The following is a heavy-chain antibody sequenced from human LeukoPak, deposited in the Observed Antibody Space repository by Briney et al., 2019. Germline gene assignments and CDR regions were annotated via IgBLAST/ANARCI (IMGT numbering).Heavy chain of an antibody. J-gene: IGHJ6*03. D-gene: IGHD4-11*01. CDR1: GGTFSSYA. CDR2: IIPIFGTA. Sequence: GASVKVSCKASGGTFSSYAISWVRQAPGQGLEWMGGIIPIFGTANYAQKFQGRVTITADKSTSTAYMELSSLRSEDTAVYYCASPVYSNYEGLHYYYMDVWGKGTTVTVSS. CDR3: ASPVYSNYEGLHYYYMDV. V-gene: IGHV1-69*06.